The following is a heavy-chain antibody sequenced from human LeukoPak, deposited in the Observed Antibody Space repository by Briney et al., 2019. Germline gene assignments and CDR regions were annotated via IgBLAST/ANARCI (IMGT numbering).Heavy chain of an antibody. CDR2: IVHSGNT. CDR3: ARTNYGDYNWFDP. Sequence: SETLSLTCAVYGGSFSGYYWSWIRQPPGKGLEWIGEIVHSGNTKYNPSLKSRVTISVDTSKNQFSLNLTSVTAADTAVYYCARTNYGDYNWFDPWGQGTLVTVSS. D-gene: IGHD4-17*01. J-gene: IGHJ5*02. V-gene: IGHV4-34*12. CDR1: GGSFSGYY.